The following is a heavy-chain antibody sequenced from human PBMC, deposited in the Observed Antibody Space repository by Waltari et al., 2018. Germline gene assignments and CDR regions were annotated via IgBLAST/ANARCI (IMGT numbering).Heavy chain of an antibody. J-gene: IGHJ6*02. CDR2: IIPIFGTA. CDR1: GGTFSSYA. D-gene: IGHD3-3*01. Sequence: QVQLVPSGAEVKKPGSSVKVYCKASGGTFSSYAISWVRQAPGQGLEWMGRIIPIFGTANYAQKVQGRVTITADKSTSTAYMELSSLRSEDTAVYYCARASITIFGVVSYYYGMDVWGQGTTVTVSS. V-gene: IGHV1-69*08. CDR3: ARASITIFGVVSYYYGMDV.